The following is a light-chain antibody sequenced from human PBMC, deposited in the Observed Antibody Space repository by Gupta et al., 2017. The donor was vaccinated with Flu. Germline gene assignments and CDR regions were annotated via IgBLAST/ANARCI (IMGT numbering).Light chain of an antibody. CDR2: EVS. V-gene: IGLV2-14*01. CDR3: GSYTTSSTLEV. J-gene: IGLJ1*01. CDR1: FSDVRGYNY. Sequence: QSALTQPPSVSGSPGQSIPISCTAAFSDVRGYNYVSWYQQHPGKAPKLIIYEVSNRPSGVSNRFSGSKSGNTASLTISGLQAEDEADYYCGSYTTSSTLEVFGAGTKVTVL.